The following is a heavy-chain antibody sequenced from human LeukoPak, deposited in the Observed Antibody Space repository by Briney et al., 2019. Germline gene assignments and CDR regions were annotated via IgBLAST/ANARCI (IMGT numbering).Heavy chain of an antibody. V-gene: IGHV4-59*01. CDR2: IYYSGST. CDR1: GGSISSYY. J-gene: IGHJ6*03. CDR3: ARGKGGDGYNRYYYYYYYMDV. Sequence: SETLSLTCTVSGGSISSYYWGWIRQPPGKGLEWIGYIYYSGSTNYNPSLKSRVTISVDTSKNQFSLKLSSVTAADTAVYYCARGKGGDGYNRYYYYYYYMDVWGKGTTVTIPS. D-gene: IGHD5-24*01.